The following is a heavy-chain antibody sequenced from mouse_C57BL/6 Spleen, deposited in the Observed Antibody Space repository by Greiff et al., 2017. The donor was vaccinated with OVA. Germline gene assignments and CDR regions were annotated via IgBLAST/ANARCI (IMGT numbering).Heavy chain of an antibody. Sequence: QVQLQQSGPELVKPGASVKISCKASGYAFSSSWMNWVKQRPGKGLEWIGRIYPGDGDTNYNGKFKGKATLTADTSSSTAYMQLSSLTSEDSAVYFCAKMGDGYSLYAMDYWGQGTSVTVSS. CDR2: IYPGDGDT. V-gene: IGHV1-82*01. J-gene: IGHJ4*01. CDR1: GYAFSSSW. CDR3: AKMGDGYSLYAMDY. D-gene: IGHD2-3*01.